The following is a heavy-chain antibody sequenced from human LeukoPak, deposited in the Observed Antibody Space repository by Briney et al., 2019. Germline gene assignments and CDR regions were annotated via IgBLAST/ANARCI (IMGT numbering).Heavy chain of an antibody. D-gene: IGHD5-18*01. V-gene: IGHV1-3*01. CDR3: AREEGYSYGYSY. Sequence: ASVKVSCKASGYTFTSYAMHWVRQAPGQRLEWMGWINAGNGNTKYSQKFQGRVTITRDTSASTAYTELSSLRSEDTAVYYCAREEGYSYGYSYWGQGTLVTVSS. CDR1: GYTFTSYA. CDR2: INAGNGNT. J-gene: IGHJ4*02.